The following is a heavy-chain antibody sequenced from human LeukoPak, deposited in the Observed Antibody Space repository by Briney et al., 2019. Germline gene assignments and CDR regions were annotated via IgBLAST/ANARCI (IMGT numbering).Heavy chain of an antibody. CDR2: INHSGST. Sequence: SETLSLTCAVYGGSFSGYYWSWIRQPPGKGLEWIGEINHSGSTNYNPSLKSRVTISVDTSKNQFSLKLSSVTAADTAVYYCARAYSSGWYWYWGQGTLVTVSS. J-gene: IGHJ4*02. V-gene: IGHV4-34*01. CDR3: ARAYSSGWYWY. D-gene: IGHD6-19*01. CDR1: GGSFSGYY.